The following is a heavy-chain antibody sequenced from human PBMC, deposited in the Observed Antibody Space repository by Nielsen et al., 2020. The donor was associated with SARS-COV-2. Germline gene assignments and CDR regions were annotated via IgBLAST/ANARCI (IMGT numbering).Heavy chain of an antibody. CDR3: AKDVWSGAHQIGPDY. CDR1: GFTFSNYG. Sequence: GESLKISCAASGFTFSNYGMHWVRQVAVKGLEWVAIVSRDGSDTFYVDSLRGRFTISRDNSKNTVYLQMNSLRAEDTAVYHCAKDVWSGAHQIGPDYWGQGTLVTVSS. V-gene: IGHV3-30*18. D-gene: IGHD3-3*01. J-gene: IGHJ4*02. CDR2: VSRDGSDT.